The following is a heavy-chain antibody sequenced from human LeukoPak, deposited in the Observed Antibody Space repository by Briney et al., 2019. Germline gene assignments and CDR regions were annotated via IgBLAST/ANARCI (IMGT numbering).Heavy chain of an antibody. J-gene: IGHJ6*03. D-gene: IGHD3-10*01. CDR3: ARDLARGGRGYMDV. CDR2: IYYSGST. V-gene: IGHV4-39*07. Sequence: SETLSLTCTVSGGSISSSSYYWGWIRQPPGKGLEWIGSIYYSGSTYYNPSLKSRVTISVDTSKNQFSLKLSSVTAADTAVYYCARDLARGGRGYMDVWGKGTTVTISS. CDR1: GGSISSSSYY.